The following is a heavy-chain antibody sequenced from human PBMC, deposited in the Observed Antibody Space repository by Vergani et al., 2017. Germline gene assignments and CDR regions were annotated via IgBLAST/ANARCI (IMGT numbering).Heavy chain of an antibody. D-gene: IGHD3-22*01. CDR2: IRYEGSNK. Sequence: QVQLVESGGGVVQPGGSLRLSCAASGFTFSSYGMHWVRQAPGKGLEWVAFIRYEGSNKYYADSVKGRFTISRDNSKNTLYLQMNSLRAEDTAVYYCAKANRSVVMWYYGMDVGGQGTTVTVSS. V-gene: IGHV3-30*02. CDR3: AKANRSVVMWYYGMDV. J-gene: IGHJ6*02. CDR1: GFTFSSYG.